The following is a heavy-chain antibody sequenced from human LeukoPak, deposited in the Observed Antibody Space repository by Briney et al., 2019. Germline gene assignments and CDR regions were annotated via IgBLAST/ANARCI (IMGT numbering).Heavy chain of an antibody. J-gene: IGHJ5*02. CDR1: GGSFSGYY. CDR3: ANAPRITIFGVVIHNWFDP. Sequence: SETLSLPCAVYGGSFSGYYWSWIRQPPGKGLEWIGEINHSGSTNYNPSLQSRVTISVDTSKNQFSLKLSSVTAADTAVYYCANAPRITIFGVVIHNWFDPWGQGTLVTVSS. V-gene: IGHV4-34*01. D-gene: IGHD3-3*01. CDR2: INHSGST.